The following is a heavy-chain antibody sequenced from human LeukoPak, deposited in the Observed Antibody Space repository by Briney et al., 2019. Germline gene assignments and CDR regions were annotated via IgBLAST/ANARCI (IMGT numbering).Heavy chain of an antibody. D-gene: IGHD3-10*01. V-gene: IGHV4-61*02. J-gene: IGHJ4*02. CDR1: GGSISSGSYY. Sequence: SETLSLTCTVSGGSISSGSYYWSWIRQPAGKGLEWIGRIYTSESTNYNPSLKSRVTMSVDTSKNQFSLKLSSVTAADTAVYYCASLDGYGSGRGFDYWGQGTLVTVSS. CDR3: ASLDGYGSGRGFDY. CDR2: IYTSEST.